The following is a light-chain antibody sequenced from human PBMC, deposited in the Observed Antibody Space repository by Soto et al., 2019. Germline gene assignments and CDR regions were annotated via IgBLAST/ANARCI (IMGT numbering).Light chain of an antibody. Sequence: DIQMTQSPSSLSASVGDRVTITCRASQNIDSYLHWYQQKPGKAPKLLIYAASTLQSGVPSRYSGSGSGTDFTITIGSLQPEDFATYYCQQSHSTPWTFGQGTKVEIK. CDR1: QNIDSY. CDR2: AAS. V-gene: IGKV1-39*01. J-gene: IGKJ1*01. CDR3: QQSHSTPWT.